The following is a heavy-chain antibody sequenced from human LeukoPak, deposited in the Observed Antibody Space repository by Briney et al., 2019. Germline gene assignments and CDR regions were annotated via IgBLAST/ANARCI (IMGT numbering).Heavy chain of an antibody. CDR2: IHTSGST. J-gene: IGHJ4*02. Sequence: KTSEPLSLTCTVSGGSITSYYWTYIRQPAGKGLEWIGRIHTSGSTNYNPTLKSRVTMSVDTSKNQFSLNLSSVTAADTAMYYCAREFSGTSIAARVFDSWGQGTLVTVSS. CDR1: GGSITSYY. CDR3: AREFSGTSIAARVFDS. V-gene: IGHV4-4*07. D-gene: IGHD6-6*01.